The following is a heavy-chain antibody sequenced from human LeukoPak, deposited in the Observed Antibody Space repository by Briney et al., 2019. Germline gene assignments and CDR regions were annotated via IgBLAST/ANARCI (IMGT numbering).Heavy chain of an antibody. CDR2: ISSSSSYI. CDR1: GFTFRSYS. Sequence: GGSLRLSCAASGFTFRSYSMNWVRQAPGKGLEWVSSISSSSSYIYYADSVKGRFTISRNNAKNSLYLQMNSLRAEDTAVYYCARSPAARPYYFDYWGQGTLVTVSS. J-gene: IGHJ4*02. V-gene: IGHV3-21*01. D-gene: IGHD6-6*01. CDR3: ARSPAARPYYFDY.